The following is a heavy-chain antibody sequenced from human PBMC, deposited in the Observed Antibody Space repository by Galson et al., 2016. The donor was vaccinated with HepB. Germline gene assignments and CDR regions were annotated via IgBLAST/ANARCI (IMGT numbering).Heavy chain of an antibody. CDR2: IYYSGST. Sequence: ETLSLTCTVSGASTSGSYLSWIRQPPGKGLEWIGYIYYSGSTNYNPSLKSRVTISVDTSKNQFSLKLSSVTAADTAVYYCSRDDSGGWYGFHYGIDVWGQGTTVTVSS. CDR1: GASTSGSY. V-gene: IGHV4-59*01. D-gene: IGHD6-19*01. J-gene: IGHJ6*02. CDR3: SRDDSGGWYGFHYGIDV.